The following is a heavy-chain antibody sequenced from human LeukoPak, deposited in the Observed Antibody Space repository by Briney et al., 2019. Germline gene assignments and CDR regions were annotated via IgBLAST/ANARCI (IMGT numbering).Heavy chain of an antibody. D-gene: IGHD6-19*01. J-gene: IGHJ4*02. Sequence: PGGSLRLSCAASGFTFSSYAMHWVGQAPGKGLEWVAVISYDGSNKYYADSVKGRFTISRDNSKNTLYLQMNSLRAGDTAVYYCARAVRAVADLDYWGQGTLVTVSS. CDR2: ISYDGSNK. CDR1: GFTFSSYA. CDR3: ARAVRAVADLDY. V-gene: IGHV3-30*04.